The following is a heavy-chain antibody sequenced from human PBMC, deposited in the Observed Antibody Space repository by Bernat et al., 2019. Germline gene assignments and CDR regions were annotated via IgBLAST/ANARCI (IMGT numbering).Heavy chain of an antibody. D-gene: IGHD6-19*01. Sequence: QGQLVQSGGGVVQPGGSLRLACAASGFAFRRFGMHWVRQAPGKGLEWMAVISYNGKVTYSADSVKGRFTISRDNSRNTLYLQMSSLRIEDTAVYYCAKEITEKVSSGWPLDCWGQGTLATVSS. CDR3: AKEITEKVSSGWPLDC. J-gene: IGHJ4*02. CDR2: ISYNGKVT. V-gene: IGHV3-30*18. CDR1: GFAFRRFG.